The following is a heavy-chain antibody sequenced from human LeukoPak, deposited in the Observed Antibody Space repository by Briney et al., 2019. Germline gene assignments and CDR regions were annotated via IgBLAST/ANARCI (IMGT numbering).Heavy chain of an antibody. CDR1: GYTFTSYG. Sequence: ASVKVSCKASGYTFTSYGIGWVRQAPGQGLEWMGWISAYNGNTNYAQKLQGRVTMTTDTSTSTAYMELRSLRSDDTAVYYCARDPGYYDILTGYLSTFYFDYWGQGTLVTVSS. D-gene: IGHD3-9*01. CDR2: ISAYNGNT. V-gene: IGHV1-18*01. J-gene: IGHJ4*02. CDR3: ARDPGYYDILTGYLSTFYFDY.